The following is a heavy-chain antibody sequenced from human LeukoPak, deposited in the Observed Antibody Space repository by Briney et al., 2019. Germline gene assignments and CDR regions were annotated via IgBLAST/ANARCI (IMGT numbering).Heavy chain of an antibody. D-gene: IGHD2-2*01. J-gene: IGHJ4*02. CDR1: GFTFTSSA. CDR2: IVVGSGNT. V-gene: IGHV1-58*01. Sequence: SVKVSCKVSGFTFTSSAVQWVRQARGQRLEWIGWIVVGSGNTNYAQKFQERVTITTDMSTSTAYMELSSLRSEDTAVYYCAAHCSSTNCYVVDYWGQGTLVTVSS. CDR3: AAHCSSTNCYVVDY.